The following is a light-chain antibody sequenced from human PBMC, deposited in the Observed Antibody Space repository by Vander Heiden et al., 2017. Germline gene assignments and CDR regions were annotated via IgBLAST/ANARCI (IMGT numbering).Light chain of an antibody. Sequence: QSVLTQPPSASGPPGQRVTISCSGSSSNIGGNTVNWYQHLPGTAPKLLIYSNNPRPSGVPDRFSGSKSGTSASLAISGLQSEDEADYYCAAWDASLNGPVFGGGTKLTVL. CDR1: SSNIGGNT. V-gene: IGLV1-44*01. CDR3: AAWDASLNGPV. J-gene: IGLJ3*02. CDR2: SNN.